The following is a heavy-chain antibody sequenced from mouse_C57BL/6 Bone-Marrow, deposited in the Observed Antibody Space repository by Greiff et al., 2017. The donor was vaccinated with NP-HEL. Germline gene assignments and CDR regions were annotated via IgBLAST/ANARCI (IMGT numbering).Heavy chain of an antibody. CDR1: GFNIKDDY. Sequence: EVKLVESGAELVRPGASVKLSCTASGFNIKDDYMHWVKQRPEQGLEWIGWIDPENGDTEYASKFQGKATITADTSSNTAYLQLSRLTSEDTAVYYCTTCYGYASFAYWGQGTLVTVSA. CDR2: IDPENGDT. V-gene: IGHV14-4*01. CDR3: TTCYGYASFAY. D-gene: IGHD2-2*01. J-gene: IGHJ3*01.